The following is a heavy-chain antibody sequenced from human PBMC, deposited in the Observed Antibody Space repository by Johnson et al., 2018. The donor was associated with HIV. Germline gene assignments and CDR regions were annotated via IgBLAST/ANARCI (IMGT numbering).Heavy chain of an antibody. CDR2: NYSGGDT. J-gene: IGHJ3*02. V-gene: IGHV3-66*04. D-gene: IGHD3-22*01. CDR1: GFTVSKKY. CDR3: VRHWVVESSGPYEGPYDAFDI. Sequence: EVQLVESGGNLVQPGGSLRLSCAASGFTVSKKYMSWVRQAPGTGLEWVSVNYSGGDTALADSLSGRLTISIDTSNNTLYLQMNRLKADDTPLYYCVRHWVVESSGPYEGPYDAFDIWGQGTVVTVSS.